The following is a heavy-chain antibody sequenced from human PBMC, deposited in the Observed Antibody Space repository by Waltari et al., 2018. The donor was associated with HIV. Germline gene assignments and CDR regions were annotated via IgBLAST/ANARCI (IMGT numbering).Heavy chain of an antibody. CDR3: ASLYNYVWGSPPPFDY. V-gene: IGHV3-74*01. CDR1: GFTFSSYC. D-gene: IGHD3-16*01. Sequence: EVQLVESGGGLVQPGGSLRPSCDASGFTFSSYCMHWVRQAPGKGLVWVSRINSDGSSTNYADSVKGRFTISRDNAKNTVYLQMNSLRAEDTALYYCASLYNYVWGSPPPFDYWGQGTLVTVSS. CDR2: INSDGSST. J-gene: IGHJ4*02.